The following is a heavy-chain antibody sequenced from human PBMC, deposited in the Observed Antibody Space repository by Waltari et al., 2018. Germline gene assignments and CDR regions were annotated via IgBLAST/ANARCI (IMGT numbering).Heavy chain of an antibody. CDR3: ATSPLRLLEWVNWFDP. D-gene: IGHD3-3*01. CDR2: VDPEDGET. V-gene: IGHV1-69-2*01. Sequence: EVQLVQSGAEVKKPGATVKISCKASGYTFTDYYMHWVQQAPGKGLEWMGRVDPEDGETIYAEKFQCRVTITADTSTDTAYMELTSLRSEDTAVYYCATSPLRLLEWVNWFDPWGQGTLVTVSS. J-gene: IGHJ5*02. CDR1: GYTFTDYY.